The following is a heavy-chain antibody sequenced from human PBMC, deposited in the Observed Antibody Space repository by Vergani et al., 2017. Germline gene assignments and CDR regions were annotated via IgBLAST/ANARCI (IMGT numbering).Heavy chain of an antibody. CDR1: GGSLSSYY. J-gene: IGHJ3*02. Sequence: QVQLQESCPGLVKPSEILSLIRTVSGGSLSSYYCSWIRQPPGKGLELIGYNYYSGSTNYNSSLKMRVTISVDTSKNQFSLKLSSVAAADTAVYYCARDRGSRSYYTLDAFDIWGQGTMVTVSS. CDR3: ARDRGSRSYYTLDAFDI. CDR2: NYYSGST. D-gene: IGHD3-10*01. V-gene: IGHV4-59*01.